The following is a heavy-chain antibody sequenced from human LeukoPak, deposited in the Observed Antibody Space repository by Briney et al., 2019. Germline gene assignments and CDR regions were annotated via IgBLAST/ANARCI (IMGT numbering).Heavy chain of an antibody. CDR3: AKDQYFVTGYYSHMDV. Sequence: GGSLRLSCAASGFTFSSYGMHWVRQAPGKGLERVAVISYDGSNINYAESVKGRFTISRDNSKNTLYLQMNSLRAEDTAVYYCAKDQYFVTGYYSHMDVWGKGTTVTISS. J-gene: IGHJ6*03. CDR2: ISYDGSNI. D-gene: IGHD2-21*02. V-gene: IGHV3-30*18. CDR1: GFTFSSYG.